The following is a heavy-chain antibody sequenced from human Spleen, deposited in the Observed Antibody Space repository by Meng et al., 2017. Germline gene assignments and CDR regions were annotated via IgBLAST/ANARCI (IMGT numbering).Heavy chain of an antibody. V-gene: IGHV4-59*01. J-gene: IGHJ4*02. CDR2: IYYSGST. CDR1: GGSISSYY. Sequence: SETLSLTCTVSGGSISSYYWSWIRQSPGKGLEWLGYIYYSGSTNYNPSLKSRVTISVDTSKNQFSLKLSSVAAADTAVYYCARDIREVGATYYFDYWGRGTLVTVSS. CDR3: ARDIREVGATYYFDY. D-gene: IGHD1-26*01.